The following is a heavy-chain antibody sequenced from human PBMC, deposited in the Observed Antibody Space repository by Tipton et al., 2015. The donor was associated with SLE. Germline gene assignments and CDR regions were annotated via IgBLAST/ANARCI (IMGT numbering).Heavy chain of an antibody. J-gene: IGHJ4*02. V-gene: IGHV4-39*01. CDR2: IFHTGST. D-gene: IGHD1-14*01. CDR1: GGSISSSSHQ. CDR3: ARVATTEVFDY. Sequence: TLSLTCTVSGGSISSSSHQWGWIRQPPGEGLEWIGSIFHTGSTYYNPSLRSRVSISVDTSKNQVSLKLSSVTAADTAVYYCARVATTEVFDYWGQGTLVTVSS.